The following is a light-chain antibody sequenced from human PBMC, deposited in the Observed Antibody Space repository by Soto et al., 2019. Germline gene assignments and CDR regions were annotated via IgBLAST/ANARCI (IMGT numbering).Light chain of an antibody. J-gene: IGKJ5*01. CDR2: DTS. V-gene: IGKV3-11*01. CDR3: QQRHNWPIT. Sequence: EIVLTQSPATLSLSPGERATLSCRTSQTIRGRLNWYQQRHGQAPRLLIYDTSNRATDIPARFSGSGSGTDFTLTISSLEPEDFGVYFCQQRHNWPITFGQGTRLDIK. CDR1: QTIRGR.